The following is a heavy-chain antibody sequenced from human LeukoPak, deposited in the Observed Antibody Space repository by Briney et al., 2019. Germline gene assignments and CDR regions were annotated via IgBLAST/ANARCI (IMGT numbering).Heavy chain of an antibody. J-gene: IGHJ4*02. CDR1: GFTFSSYS. V-gene: IGHV3-21*01. CDR2: ISSRSSYI. D-gene: IGHD3-22*01. CDR3: SRDYTYYYDSSGYQPLDY. Sequence: GGSLRLSCAASGFTFSSYSMNWVRQAPGKGLEWVSSISSRSSYIYYADSVKGRFTISRDNAKNSLYPQMNSLRAEDTAVYYCSRDYTYYYDSSGYQPLDYWGQGTLVTVSS.